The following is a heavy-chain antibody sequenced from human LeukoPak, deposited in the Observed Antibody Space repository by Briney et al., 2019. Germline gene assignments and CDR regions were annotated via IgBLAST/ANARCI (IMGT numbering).Heavy chain of an antibody. CDR1: GGSISSYY. V-gene: IGHV4-59*01. D-gene: IGHD3-3*01. J-gene: IGHJ5*02. CDR2: IYYSGST. Sequence: SSETLSLTCTVSGGSISSYYWSWIRQPPGKGLEWIGYIYYSGSTNYNPSLKSRVTISVDTSKNQFSLKLSSVTAADTAVYYCARFEFEWPNWFDPWGQGTLVTVSS. CDR3: ARFEFEWPNWFDP.